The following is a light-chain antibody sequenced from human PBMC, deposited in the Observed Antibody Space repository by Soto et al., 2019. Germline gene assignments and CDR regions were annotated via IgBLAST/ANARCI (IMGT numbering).Light chain of an antibody. CDR2: EVN. J-gene: IGLJ1*01. CDR1: STDVGGYNY. V-gene: IGLV2-8*01. Sequence: QSALTQPPSASGSPGQSVTISCTGTSTDVGGYNYVSWYQQYPGKAPKLMIYEVNKRPSGVPDRFSGSKSGNTASLTVSGLQAEDEAVYFCSSYGGNYNYVFGTGTKLTVL. CDR3: SSYGGNYNYV.